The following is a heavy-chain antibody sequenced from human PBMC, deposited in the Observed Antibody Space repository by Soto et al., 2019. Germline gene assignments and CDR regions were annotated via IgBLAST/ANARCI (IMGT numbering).Heavy chain of an antibody. CDR2: IMPIPGIA. CDR3: AGYGRRQLDF. J-gene: IGHJ4*02. CDR1: GPTFSSYT. Sequence: QVQLVQSGAEVKKPGSSVKVSCKASGPTFSSYTITWVRQAPGQGLEWMGMIMPIPGIANYAQKFQGRVTITADRSTITADKSTNTAYMEFSNLRSEDTAVYYCAGYGRRQLDFWGQGTLVNVSS. D-gene: IGHD5-18*01. V-gene: IGHV1-69*02.